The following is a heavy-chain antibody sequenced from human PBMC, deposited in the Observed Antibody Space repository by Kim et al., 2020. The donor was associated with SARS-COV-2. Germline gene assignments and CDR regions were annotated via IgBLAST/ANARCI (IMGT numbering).Heavy chain of an antibody. CDR3: ARRTTVITPVLEH. J-gene: IGHJ1*01. Sequence: GGSLRLSCSTSGFPLGDYHMAWVRQAPGQGLEWFSYISSTGSITKYAESLQGRFTISRDNAKNLVFLQLSSLRAEDTAMYYCARRTTVITPVLEHWGQGTLVIVSS. CDR2: ISSTGSIT. V-gene: IGHV3-11*03. CDR1: GFPLGDYH. D-gene: IGHD4-17*01.